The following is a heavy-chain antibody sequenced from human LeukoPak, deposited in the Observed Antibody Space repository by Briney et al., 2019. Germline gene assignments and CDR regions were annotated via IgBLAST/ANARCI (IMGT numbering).Heavy chain of an antibody. V-gene: IGHV1-69*05. D-gene: IGHD3-22*01. Sequence: SVKVSCKASGGTFLNYTFSWVRQAPGQGLEWMGGIIPIFGAANYAQKFQDRVTITTDESTTTVYMELSSLRSDDTAVYYCASSRGLLHYYMDVWGKGTTVTVSS. CDR2: IIPIFGAA. CDR1: GGTFLNYT. CDR3: ASSRGLLHYYMDV. J-gene: IGHJ6*03.